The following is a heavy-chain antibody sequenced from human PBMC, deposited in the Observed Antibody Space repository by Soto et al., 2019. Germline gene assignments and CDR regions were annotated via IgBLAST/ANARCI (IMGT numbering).Heavy chain of an antibody. V-gene: IGHV4-59*01. Sequence: SETLSLTCTVSGASISSSYWSWIRQSPGKGLEWIGYVYYSGSTNYNPSLKSRVTISVDTSKNQFSLKLSSVTAADTAVYYCARGYYDTSGQSNTFDIWGQGTMVTVS. CDR3: ARGYYDTSGQSNTFDI. D-gene: IGHD3-22*01. J-gene: IGHJ3*02. CDR2: VYYSGST. CDR1: GASISSSY.